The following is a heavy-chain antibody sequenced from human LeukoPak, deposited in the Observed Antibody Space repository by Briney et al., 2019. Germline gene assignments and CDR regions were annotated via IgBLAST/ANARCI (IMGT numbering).Heavy chain of an antibody. CDR2: IWYDGSNK. CDR1: GFTFSSYG. J-gene: IGHJ4*02. Sequence: GGSLRLSCAASGFTFSSYGMHWVRQAPGKGLEWVAVIWYDGSNKYYADSVKGQFTISRDNSKNTLYLQMNSLRAEDTAVYYCARDRLTMIPIYYFDYWGQGTLVTVSS. D-gene: IGHD3-22*01. CDR3: ARDRLTMIPIYYFDY. V-gene: IGHV3-33*01.